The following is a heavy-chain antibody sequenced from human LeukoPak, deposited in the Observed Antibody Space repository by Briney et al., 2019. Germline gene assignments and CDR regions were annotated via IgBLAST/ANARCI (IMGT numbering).Heavy chain of an antibody. Sequence: GGSLRLSCAASGFTFSSYAMHWVRQAPGKGLEWVAVISYDGSNKYYADSVKGRFTISRDNSKNTLYLQMNSLRAEDTAVYYCARDRDTVVAATDAFDIWGQGTMVTVSS. CDR1: GFTFSSYA. CDR2: ISYDGSNK. CDR3: ARDRDTVVAATDAFDI. V-gene: IGHV3-30-3*01. D-gene: IGHD2-15*01. J-gene: IGHJ3*02.